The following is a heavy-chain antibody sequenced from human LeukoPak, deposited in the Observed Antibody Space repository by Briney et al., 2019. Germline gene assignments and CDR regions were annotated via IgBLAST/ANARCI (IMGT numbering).Heavy chain of an antibody. V-gene: IGHV3-23*01. J-gene: IGHJ4*02. CDR2: ISGSGGST. D-gene: IGHD3-22*01. CDR3: AKVGYYDSSGSVDY. CDR1: GFTFSSYA. Sequence: LPGGSLRLSCAASGFTFSSYAMSWVRQAPGKGLEWVSAISGSGGSTYYADSVKGRFAISRDNSKNTLYLQMNSLRAEDTAVYYCAKVGYYDSSGSVDYWGQGTLVTVSS.